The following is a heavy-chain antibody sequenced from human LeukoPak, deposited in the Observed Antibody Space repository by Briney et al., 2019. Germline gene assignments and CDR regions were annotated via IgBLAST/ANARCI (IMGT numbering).Heavy chain of an antibody. CDR2: IIPILGIA. Sequence: SVKVSCKASGGTFSSYAISWVRQAPGQGLEWMGRIIPILGIANYAQKFPGRVTITADKSTSTAYMELSSLRSEDTAVYYCARSRDGYNAAYDYWGQGTLVTVSS. J-gene: IGHJ4*02. V-gene: IGHV1-69*04. D-gene: IGHD5-24*01. CDR3: ARSRDGYNAAYDY. CDR1: GGTFSSYA.